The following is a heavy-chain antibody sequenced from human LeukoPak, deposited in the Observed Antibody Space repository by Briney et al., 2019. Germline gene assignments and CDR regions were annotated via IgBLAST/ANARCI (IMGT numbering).Heavy chain of an antibody. V-gene: IGHV5-51*01. J-gene: IGHJ5*02. CDR2: IYPGDSDT. D-gene: IGHD2-2*01. CDR1: GYSFTSYW. Sequence: GESLKISCKGSGYSFTSYWIGWVRQMPGKGLEWMGIIYPGDSDTRYSPSFQGQVTISADKSISTAYLQWSSLKASDTAMYYCARHGGYCSSTSCYLYNWFDPWGQGTLVTVSS. CDR3: ARHGGYCSSTSCYLYNWFDP.